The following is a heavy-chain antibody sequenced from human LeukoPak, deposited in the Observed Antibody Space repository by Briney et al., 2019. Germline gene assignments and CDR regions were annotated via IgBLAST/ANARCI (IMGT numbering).Heavy chain of an antibody. V-gene: IGHV3-30*04. CDR2: ISYDGTNK. D-gene: IGHD1-7*01. CDR1: GFTFSGYA. CDR3: ARAELLSLDY. J-gene: IGHJ4*02. Sequence: GSLRLSCAASGFTFSGYAMHWVRQAPGKGLEWVAVISYDGTNKYYADSVKGRFTISRDNSKNTLYLQMNSLRVEDTAVYYCARAELLSLDYWGQGTLVTVSS.